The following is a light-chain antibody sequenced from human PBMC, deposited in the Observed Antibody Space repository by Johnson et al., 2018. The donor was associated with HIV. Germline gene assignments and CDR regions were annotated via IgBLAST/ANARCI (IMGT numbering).Light chain of an antibody. CDR3: GTWDSSLSAGGG. CDR2: DNN. V-gene: IGLV1-51*01. CDR1: SSNIGNNY. J-gene: IGLJ1*01. Sequence: QSVLTQPPSVSAAPGQKVTISCSGSSSNIGNNYVSWYQQLPGTAPKLLIYDNNKRPSGIPDRFSGSKSGTSATLGITGLQTGDEAGYYCGTWDSSLSAGGGFGTGTKVTVL.